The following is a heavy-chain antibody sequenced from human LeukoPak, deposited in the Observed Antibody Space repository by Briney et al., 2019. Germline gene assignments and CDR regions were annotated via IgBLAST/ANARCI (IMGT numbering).Heavy chain of an antibody. D-gene: IGHD3-22*01. CDR1: GFTFRDYH. CDR3: ARGPWDYYDSSNYRTFDY. J-gene: IGHJ4*02. CDR2: ISSSAGYM. V-gene: IGHV3-21*01. Sequence: GGSLRLSCAASGFTFRDYHIHWVRQAPGKGLEWVSSISSSAGYMYYADSVKGRFTISRDNAKNSLYLQMNSLRAEDTAVYYCARGPWDYYDSSNYRTFDYWGQGTLVTVSS.